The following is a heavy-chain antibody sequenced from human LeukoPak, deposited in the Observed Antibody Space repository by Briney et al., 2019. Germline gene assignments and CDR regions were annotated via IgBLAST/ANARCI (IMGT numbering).Heavy chain of an antibody. CDR1: GGSFSSYF. V-gene: IGHV4-59*12. J-gene: IGHJ4*02. CDR3: AREGITMVRGVITNGVDYFDY. D-gene: IGHD3-10*01. CDR2: IYYSGST. Sequence: PSETLSLTCTVSGGSFSSYFWSWIRQPPGKGLEWIGYIYYSGSTHYNSSLKSRVTISLDTSRNQFSLKLSSVTAADTAVYYCAREGITMVRGVITNGVDYFDYWGQGTLVTVSS.